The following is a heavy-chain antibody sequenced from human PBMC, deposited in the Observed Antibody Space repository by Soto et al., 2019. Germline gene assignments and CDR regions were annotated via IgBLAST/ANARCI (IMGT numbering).Heavy chain of an antibody. J-gene: IGHJ5*02. CDR2: MNPNSGNT. CDR1: GYTFTSYD. D-gene: IGHD6-13*01. V-gene: IGHV1-8*01. Sequence: QVQLVQSGAEVKKPGASVKVSCKDAGYTFTSYDINWVRQATGQGLEWMGWMNPNSGNTGYAQMFQGRVTMTRNTSISTAYMERSSLRSEDTAVYYCARERSAAGTGWFDPWGQGTLVTVSS. CDR3: ARERSAAGTGWFDP.